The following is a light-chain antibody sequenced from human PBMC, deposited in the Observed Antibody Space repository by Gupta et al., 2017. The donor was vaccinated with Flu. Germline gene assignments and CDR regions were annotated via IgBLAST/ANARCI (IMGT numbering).Light chain of an antibody. CDR2: EDN. CDR3: QSYDGDYHV. J-gene: IGLJ3*02. Sequence: NFMLTQPHSVSESPGNAVTISCTRSSGSIASSYVQWYQQRPGDSPTTVIFEDNQRPSGVPDRFSGFIDISSTSASLTISGLKTEDEDDYYCQSYDGDYHVCGGGTKLTVL. V-gene: IGLV6-57*01. CDR1: SGSIASSY.